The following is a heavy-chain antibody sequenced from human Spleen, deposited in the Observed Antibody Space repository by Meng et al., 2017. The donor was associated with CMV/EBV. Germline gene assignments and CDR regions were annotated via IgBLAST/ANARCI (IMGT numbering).Heavy chain of an antibody. V-gene: IGHV3-13*01. CDR3: TRGGVGAYCTNGICYGMDV. CDR1: GFTFSSYD. J-gene: IGHJ6*02. Sequence: LKISCVASGFTFSSYDMHWVRQAPGRGLEWVSGIDTTGDTYYPGSVKGRFTISRDNGKESWYLQMDYLRAGDTAVCYCTRGGVGAYCTNGICYGMDVWGQGTTVTVSS. D-gene: IGHD2-8*01. CDR2: IDTTGDT.